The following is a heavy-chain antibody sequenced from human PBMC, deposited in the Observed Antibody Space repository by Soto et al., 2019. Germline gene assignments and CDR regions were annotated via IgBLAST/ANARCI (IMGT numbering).Heavy chain of an antibody. J-gene: IGHJ4*02. CDR2: MNPNSGNT. V-gene: IGHV1-8*01. D-gene: IGHD4-17*01. Sequence: QVQLVQSGAEVKKPGASVKVSCKASGYTFTSYDINWVRQATGQGLEWMGWMNPNSGNTGYAQKVKGRGTMTRNTSISTAYMELSSMRSEETAVYYCARTLYGDNVDYWGQGTLVTVSS. CDR3: ARTLYGDNVDY. CDR1: GYTFTSYD.